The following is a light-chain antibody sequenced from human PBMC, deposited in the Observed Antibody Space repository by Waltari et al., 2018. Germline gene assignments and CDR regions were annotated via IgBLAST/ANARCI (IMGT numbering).Light chain of an antibody. CDR2: KDT. CDR3: QSQDHTAVYSVL. CDR1: LLPQQY. J-gene: IGLJ2*01. V-gene: IGLV3-25*03. Sequence: SSELTQPPSVSVSPGQTARIPCSGDLLPQQYTYWYQQKPGQAPLLLIYKDTERPSGIPERFAGSSSGTIATLTIRGVQAEDEADYYCQSQDHTAVYSVLFGGGTKLTV.